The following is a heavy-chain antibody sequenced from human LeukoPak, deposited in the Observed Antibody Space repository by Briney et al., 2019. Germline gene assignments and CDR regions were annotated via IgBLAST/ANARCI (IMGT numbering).Heavy chain of an antibody. D-gene: IGHD3-9*01. CDR1: GYTLTELS. V-gene: IGHV1-2*02. Sequence: ASVTVSCKVSGYTLTELSMHWVRQAPGKGLEWMGWINPNSGGTNYAQKFQGRVTMTRDTSISTAYMELSRLRSDDTAVYYCARDTYYDILTGYERGPRFDPWGQGTLVTVSS. J-gene: IGHJ5*02. CDR2: INPNSGGT. CDR3: ARDTYYDILTGYERGPRFDP.